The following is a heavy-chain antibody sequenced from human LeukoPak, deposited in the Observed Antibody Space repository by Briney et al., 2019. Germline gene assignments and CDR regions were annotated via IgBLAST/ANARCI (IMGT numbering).Heavy chain of an antibody. J-gene: IGHJ4*02. Sequence: TPSETLSLTCTVSGVSISSSSYSWGWIRQPPGKGLEWIGSVSHSGSVNYDPSLKNRVTISVDTSKNQFSLKLSSVTAADTAVYYCWAIVTTIKLDFWGQGTLVTVSS. D-gene: IGHD5-12*01. CDR1: GVSISSSSYS. CDR3: WAIVTTIKLDF. CDR2: VSHSGSV. V-gene: IGHV4-39*01.